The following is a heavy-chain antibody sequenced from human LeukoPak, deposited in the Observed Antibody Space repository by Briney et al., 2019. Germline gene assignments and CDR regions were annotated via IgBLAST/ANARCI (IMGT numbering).Heavy chain of an antibody. V-gene: IGHV4-59*01. CDR2: IHYSGST. Sequence: PPETLSLTCTVSGGSISSYYWSWIRQPPGKGLEWIGYIHYSGSTNYNPSLKSRVTMSVDTSKNQFSLKLSPVTAADTAVYYCARGGHYYDYWGQGTLVTVSS. CDR3: ARGGHYYDY. J-gene: IGHJ4*02. CDR1: GGSISSYY.